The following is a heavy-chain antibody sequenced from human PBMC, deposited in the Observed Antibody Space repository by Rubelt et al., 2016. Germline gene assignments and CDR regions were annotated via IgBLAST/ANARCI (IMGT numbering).Heavy chain of an antibody. Sequence: EVQLLESGGGLVQPGGSLRLSCAASGFTFSSYAMSWVRQAPGKGLEWVSAISGSGGSTYYADSVKGRFTISRDNSKNTLYLQMNSLRAEDTAVYYCARDRDGDRGWRYFDYWGQGTLVTVSS. CDR3: ARDRDGDRGWRYFDY. J-gene: IGHJ4*02. CDR1: GFTFSSYA. V-gene: IGHV3-23*01. D-gene: IGHD4-17*01. CDR2: ISGSGGST.